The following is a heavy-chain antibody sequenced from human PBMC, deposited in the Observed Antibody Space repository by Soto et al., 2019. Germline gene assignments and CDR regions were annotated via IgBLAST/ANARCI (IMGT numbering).Heavy chain of an antibody. V-gene: IGHV1-3*01. Sequence: QVQLVQSGAEVKKPGASVKVSCKASGYTLTTYSMHWVRQAPGQRLEWMGWMNPLNGDTKYSQRFQGRLTIIRDTAASIAYMELSSLRSEDTAIYYCARGNSGDFDIWGQGTMVTVSS. CDR2: MNPLNGDT. CDR3: ARGNSGDFDI. CDR1: GYTLTTYS. J-gene: IGHJ3*02. D-gene: IGHD2-15*01.